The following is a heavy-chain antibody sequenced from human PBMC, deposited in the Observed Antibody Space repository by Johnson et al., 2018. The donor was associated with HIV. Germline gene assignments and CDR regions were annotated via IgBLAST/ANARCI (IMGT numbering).Heavy chain of an antibody. Sequence: VQLVESGGGVVQPGGSLRLSCAASGFTFTNAWMSWLRQAPGKGLEWIGRIKSKTDGGTIEYAAPVKGRFTISRDDSKNTLYLQMNSLTTEDTAVYYCATYTSMITMYVEIKGGAFDIWGQGTMVTVSS. D-gene: IGHD3-16*01. CDR3: ATYTSMITMYVEIKGGAFDI. CDR2: IKSKTDGGTI. J-gene: IGHJ3*02. CDR1: GFTFTNAW. V-gene: IGHV3-15*01.